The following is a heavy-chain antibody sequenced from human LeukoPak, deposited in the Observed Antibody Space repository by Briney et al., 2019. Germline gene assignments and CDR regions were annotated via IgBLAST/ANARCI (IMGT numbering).Heavy chain of an antibody. J-gene: IGHJ6*03. Sequence: GGSLRLSCAASGFYFSGSSINWVRQAPGKGLEWVSSINSGSTYMYYADSVKGRFTISRDNAKNSLHLQMDSLRAEDTAVYFCARVEATTGRNYHYYYMDVWGKGTTVIVSS. CDR1: GFYFSGSS. CDR3: ARVEATTGRNYHYYYMDV. CDR2: INSGSTYM. V-gene: IGHV3-21*01. D-gene: IGHD1-1*01.